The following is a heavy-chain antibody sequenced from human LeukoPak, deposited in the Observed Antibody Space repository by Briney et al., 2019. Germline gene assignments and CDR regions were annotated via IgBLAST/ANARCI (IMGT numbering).Heavy chain of an antibody. J-gene: IGHJ3*02. D-gene: IGHD3-22*01. V-gene: IGHV3-48*03. CDR2: ISSSGSSI. CDR3: ARDSHKFDSSGYYPDAFDI. CDR1: GFTFSSYT. Sequence: GGSLRLSCAASGFTFSSYTMNWVRQAPGKGLEWVSYISSSGSSIYYADSVKGRFIISRDNAKKSLYLQMHSLRAEDTAVYYCARDSHKFDSSGYYPDAFDIWGQGTMVTVSS.